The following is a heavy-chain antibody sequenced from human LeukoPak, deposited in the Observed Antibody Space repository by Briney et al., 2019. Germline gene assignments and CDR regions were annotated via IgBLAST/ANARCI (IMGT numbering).Heavy chain of an antibody. V-gene: IGHV3-30*02. CDR3: APTGMVVPAATSWFDP. D-gene: IGHD2-2*01. J-gene: IGHJ5*02. CDR1: GFTFNTYS. Sequence: GGSLRLSCAASGFTFNTYSMTWVRQAPGKGLEWVAFIRYDGSNKYYADSVKGRFTISRDNSKNTLYLQMNSLRAEDTAVYYCAPTGMVVPAATSWFDPWGQGTLVTVSS. CDR2: IRYDGSNK.